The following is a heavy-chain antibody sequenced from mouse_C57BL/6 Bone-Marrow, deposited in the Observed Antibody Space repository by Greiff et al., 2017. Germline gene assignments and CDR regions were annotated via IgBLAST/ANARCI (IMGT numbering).Heavy chain of an antibody. CDR2: IDPENGDT. J-gene: IGHJ4*01. CDR3: TTLDYYGSSSYYYAMDY. CDR1: GFNIKDDY. D-gene: IGHD1-1*01. V-gene: IGHV14-4*01. Sequence: VQLQQSGAELVRPGASVKLSCTASGFNIKDDYMHWVKQRPEQGLEWIGWIDPENGDTEYASKFQGKATITADTSSNTAYLQLSSPTSEDTAVYYCTTLDYYGSSSYYYAMDYWGQGTSVTVSS.